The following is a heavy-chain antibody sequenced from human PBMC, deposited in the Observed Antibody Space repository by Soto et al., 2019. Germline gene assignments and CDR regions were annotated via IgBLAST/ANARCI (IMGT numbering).Heavy chain of an antibody. CDR2: ISGSGGST. CDR1: GFTFSSYA. D-gene: IGHD6-6*01. V-gene: IGHV3-23*01. Sequence: GGSLRLSCAASGFTFSSYAMSWVRQAPGRGLEWVSAISGSGGSTYYADSVKGRFTISRDNSRNTLYLQMNSLRAEDTAVYYCAKGYSSSSDYFDYWGQGTLVTVSS. J-gene: IGHJ4*02. CDR3: AKGYSSSSDYFDY.